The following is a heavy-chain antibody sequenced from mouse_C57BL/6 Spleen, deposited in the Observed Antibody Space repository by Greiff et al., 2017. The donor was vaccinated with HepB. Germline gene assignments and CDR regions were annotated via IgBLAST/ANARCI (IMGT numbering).Heavy chain of an antibody. Sequence: QQSCKASGYTFTSYWMHWVKQRPGRGLEWIGRIDPNSGGTKYNEKFKSKATLTVDKPSSTAYMQLSSLTSEDSAVYYCAREGGILLRSYYFDYWGQGTTLTVSS. J-gene: IGHJ2*01. V-gene: IGHV1-72*01. D-gene: IGHD1-1*01. CDR2: IDPNSGGT. CDR1: GYTFTSYW. CDR3: AREGGILLRSYYFDY.